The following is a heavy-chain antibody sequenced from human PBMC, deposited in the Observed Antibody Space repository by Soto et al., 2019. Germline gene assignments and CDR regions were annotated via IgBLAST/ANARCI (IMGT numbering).Heavy chain of an antibody. V-gene: IGHV3-30-3*01. CDR3: ARDKDAVAHLDY. CDR1: GFTFSSYA. CDR2: ISYDGSNK. Sequence: GGSLRLSCAASGFTFSSYAMHWVRQAPGKGLEWVAVISYDGSNKYYADSVKGRFTISRDNSKNTLYLQMNSLRAEDTAVYYCARDKDAVAHLDYWGQGTLVTVSS. D-gene: IGHD2-21*01. J-gene: IGHJ4*02.